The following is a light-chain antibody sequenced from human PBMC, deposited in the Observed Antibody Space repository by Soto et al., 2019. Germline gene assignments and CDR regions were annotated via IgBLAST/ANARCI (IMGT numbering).Light chain of an antibody. V-gene: IGKV1-9*01. CDR3: QQGGA. CDR1: QGISSY. J-gene: IGKJ3*01. Sequence: DIQLTQSPSFLSASVGDRVTITCRASQGISSYLAWYQQKPGKAPKLLIYAASTLQSGVPSRFSGSGSGTEFTLTMSSLQPEDFATYYCQQGGAFGPGTKVDI. CDR2: AAS.